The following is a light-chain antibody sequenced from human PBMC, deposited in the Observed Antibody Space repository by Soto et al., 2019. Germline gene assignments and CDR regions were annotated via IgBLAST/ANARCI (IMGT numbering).Light chain of an antibody. CDR2: VGPGGIVG. V-gene: IGLV9-49*01. CDR1: SDYNTHK. Sequence: QPVLTQPPSASASLGASVTLNCTLNSDYNTHKVDWYQQRSGKGPRFVMRVGPGGIVGSKGDGIPDRFSVLGSGLNRYLTIKNIQEDDESDYYCGAEHGSGSNFGVVFGGGTKLTVL. J-gene: IGLJ2*01. CDR3: GAEHGSGSNFGVV.